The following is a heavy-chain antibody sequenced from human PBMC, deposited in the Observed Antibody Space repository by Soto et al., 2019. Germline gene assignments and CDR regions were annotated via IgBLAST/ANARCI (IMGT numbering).Heavy chain of an antibody. CDR2: ISADNGNT. J-gene: IGHJ6*02. CDR3: ARDPPTVAGYYYGMDV. D-gene: IGHD6-19*01. V-gene: IGHV1-18*01. Sequence: QVQLVQSGAEVKKPGASVKVSCKASGYTVTSYGISWVRQAPGQGLAWMGWISADNGNTNYAQKLQGRVTMTTDTSTSTAYMELRSLRSDDTAVYYCARDPPTVAGYYYGMDVWGQGTTVTVSS. CDR1: GYTVTSYG.